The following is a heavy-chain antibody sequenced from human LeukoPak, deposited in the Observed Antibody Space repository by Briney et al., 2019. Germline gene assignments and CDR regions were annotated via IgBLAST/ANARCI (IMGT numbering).Heavy chain of an antibody. CDR2: IYYSGST. D-gene: IGHD3-22*01. V-gene: IGHV4-39*07. CDR1: GGSISNSDYF. Sequence: SETLSLTCTVSGGSISNSDYFWGWIRQPPGKGLEWIGNIYYSGSTYYNPSLKSRVTISVDTSKNQFSLKLSSVTAADTAVFYCARDYYDSSAYYYFPYWGQGTLVTVSS. J-gene: IGHJ4*02. CDR3: ARDYYDSSAYYYFPY.